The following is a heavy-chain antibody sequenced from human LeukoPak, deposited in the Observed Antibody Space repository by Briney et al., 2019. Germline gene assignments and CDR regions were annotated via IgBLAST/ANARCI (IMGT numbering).Heavy chain of an antibody. V-gene: IGHV3-7*01. CDR2: IKTDGSEK. CDR1: GFTLSSYW. CDR3: QNSTRSRRFHY. Sequence: GGSLSLSCASSGFTLSSYWMCWVGQAPGRGVGGVAIIKTDGSEKDYLDSEEGRFIISRDKAKNSLYLQMNSLRPEDTAVYYCQNSTRSRRFHYWGQGTLVTVSS. D-gene: IGHD2-15*01. J-gene: IGHJ4*02.